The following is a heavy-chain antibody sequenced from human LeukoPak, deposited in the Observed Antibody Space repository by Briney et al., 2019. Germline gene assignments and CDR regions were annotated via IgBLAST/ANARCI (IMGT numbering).Heavy chain of an antibody. V-gene: IGHV4-39*01. Sequence: SETLSLTCTVSGGSVSSSVYYWGWIRQPPGKGLEWIGSIYYSGSTYYKPSLKSRVTISLDTPKKQFSLKLSSVTAADTAVYYCARHGIAVVGTGFDYWGQGTLVTVSS. J-gene: IGHJ4*02. CDR2: IYYSGST. CDR1: GGSVSSSVYY. D-gene: IGHD6-13*01. CDR3: ARHGIAVVGTGFDY.